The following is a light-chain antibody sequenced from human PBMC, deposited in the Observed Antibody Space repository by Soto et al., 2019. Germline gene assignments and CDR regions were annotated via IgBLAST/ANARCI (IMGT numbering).Light chain of an antibody. CDR2: DAS. CDR3: QQSYSSPHT. J-gene: IGKJ5*01. V-gene: IGKV1-5*01. CDR1: QSISSW. Sequence: GARVTITCRASQSISSWLAWYQQKPGKAPKLLIYDASSLESGVPSRFSGSGSGTDFTLTISSLQPEDFTTYYCQQSYSSPHTFGHGTRLEIK.